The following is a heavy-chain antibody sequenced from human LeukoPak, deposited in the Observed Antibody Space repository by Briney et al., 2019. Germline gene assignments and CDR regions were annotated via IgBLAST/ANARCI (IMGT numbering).Heavy chain of an antibody. J-gene: IGHJ1*01. V-gene: IGHV3-74*01. D-gene: IGHD6-19*01. CDR3: ARGGKRAVAGTRSPQYFQH. CDR1: GFTFSSHW. Sequence: PGGSLRLSCAASGFTFSSHWMHWVRHDPGKGLVWVSFINNDGSITNYADSVKGRFTISRDNSKNTLYVQMNSLRAEDTAVYYCARGGKRAVAGTRSPQYFQHWGQGTLVTVSS. CDR2: INNDGSIT.